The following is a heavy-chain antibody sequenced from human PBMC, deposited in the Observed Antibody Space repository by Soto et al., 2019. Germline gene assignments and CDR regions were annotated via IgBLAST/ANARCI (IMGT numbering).Heavy chain of an antibody. CDR2: INHSGST. D-gene: IGHD6-19*01. Sequence: QVQLQQWGAGLLKPSETLSLTCAVYGGSFSGYYWSWIRQPPGKGLEWIGEINHSGSTNYNPSLKSRVTISVDTSKNQFSLKLSSVTAADTAVYYCARLYGYSSGWYRGTGDYWGQGTLVTVSS. J-gene: IGHJ4*02. V-gene: IGHV4-34*01. CDR1: GGSFSGYY. CDR3: ARLYGYSSGWYRGTGDY.